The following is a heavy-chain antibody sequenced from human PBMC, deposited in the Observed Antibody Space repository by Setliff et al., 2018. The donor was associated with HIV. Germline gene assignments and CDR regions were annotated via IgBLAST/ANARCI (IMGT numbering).Heavy chain of an antibody. D-gene: IGHD2-21*01. Sequence: KPSETLSLTCTVSGAYISSYYWSWIRQSPGKGLDWIGSIHHSGTTYYNPSLKSRVTISVDTSKNQFSLKLSSVTAADTAVYFCARASRWGSIPFDYWGQGTLVTVSS. V-gene: IGHV4-59*01. J-gene: IGHJ4*02. CDR2: IHHSGTT. CDR1: GAYISSYY. CDR3: ARASRWGSIPFDY.